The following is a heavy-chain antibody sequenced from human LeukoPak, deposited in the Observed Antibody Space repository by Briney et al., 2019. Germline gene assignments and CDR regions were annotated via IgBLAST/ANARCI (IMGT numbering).Heavy chain of an antibody. D-gene: IGHD6-19*01. V-gene: IGHV3-23*01. J-gene: IGHJ6*02. Sequence: PGGSLRLSCAASGFTFSSYAMSWVRQAPGKGLEWVSAISGSGGSTYYADSVKGRFTISRDNSKNTLYLQMNSLRAEDTAVYYCAKDQGEEQWLVRGNYYYYGMDVWGQGTTVTVSS. CDR2: ISGSGGST. CDR1: GFTFSSYA. CDR3: AKDQGEEQWLVRGNYYYYGMDV.